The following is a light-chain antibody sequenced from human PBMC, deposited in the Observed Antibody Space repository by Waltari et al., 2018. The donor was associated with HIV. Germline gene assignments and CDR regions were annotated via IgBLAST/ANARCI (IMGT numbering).Light chain of an antibody. CDR1: TGAVTSGHY. CDR3: LLSYSDTRGGV. J-gene: IGLJ3*02. V-gene: IGLV7-46*01. Sequence: QAVVTQEPSLTVSPGGTVTLTCGSNTGAVTSGHYPYWFQQKPGQAPRTLIYDTSNKHSWTPARFPGSLLGGKAALTLSGAQPEDEAEYYCLLSYSDTRGGVFGGGTKLTVL. CDR2: DTS.